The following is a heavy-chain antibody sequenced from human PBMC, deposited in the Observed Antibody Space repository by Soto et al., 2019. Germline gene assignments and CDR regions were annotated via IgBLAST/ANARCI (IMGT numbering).Heavy chain of an antibody. D-gene: IGHD3-22*01. V-gene: IGHV3-48*02. CDR1: AFTFSTCS. J-gene: IGHJ3*02. CDR2: ISSSSITI. Sequence: EVQLVESGGGWVQPGGSLRLSCAASAFTFSTCSMNWVRQAPGKGLEWVSYISSSSITIYYADSVKGRFTISRDNAKNSLYLQMNSLRDEDTAVYYCARPGPRSSGYYSDAFDIWGQGTMVTVSS. CDR3: ARPGPRSSGYYSDAFDI.